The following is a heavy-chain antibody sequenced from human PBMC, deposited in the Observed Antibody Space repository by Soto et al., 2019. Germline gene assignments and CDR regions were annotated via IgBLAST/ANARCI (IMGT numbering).Heavy chain of an antibody. Sequence: SCKASGYTFTGYYMHWVRQAPGQGLEWMGWINPNSGGTNYAQKFQGRVTMTRDTSISTAYMELSRLRSDDTAVYYCARGELELRPSGYWGQGTLVTAPQ. CDR2: INPNSGGT. CDR1: GYTFTGYY. V-gene: IGHV1-2*02. D-gene: IGHD1-7*01. CDR3: ARGELELRPSGY. J-gene: IGHJ4*02.